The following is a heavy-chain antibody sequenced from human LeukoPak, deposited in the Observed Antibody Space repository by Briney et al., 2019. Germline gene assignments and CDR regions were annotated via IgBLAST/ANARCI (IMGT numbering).Heavy chain of an antibody. CDR2: MNPNSGNT. J-gene: IGHJ3*02. V-gene: IGHV1-8*03. CDR3: ASHDYGDPSRAFDI. Sequence: GASVKVSCKASGYTFTSYDINWARQATGQGLEWMGWMNPNSGNTGYAQKFQGRVTITRNTSISTAYMELSSLRSEDTAVYYCASHDYGDPSRAFDIWGQGTMVTVSS. D-gene: IGHD4-17*01. CDR1: GYTFTSYD.